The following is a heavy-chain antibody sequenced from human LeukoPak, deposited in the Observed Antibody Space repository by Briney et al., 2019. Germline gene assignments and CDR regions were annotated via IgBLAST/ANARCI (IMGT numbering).Heavy chain of an antibody. CDR1: DFSISSAYY. Sequence: SETMSLTCGASDFSISSAYYWGWIRQPPGKGLEWIGSFYHGGDTYYNPSLKSRVTISVDTPKNQFSLKLRSVTAADTAVYYCAGGIVGVHAYWGQGILVTVSS. D-gene: IGHD1-26*01. CDR2: FYHGGDT. J-gene: IGHJ4*02. CDR3: AGGIVGVHAY. V-gene: IGHV4-38-2*01.